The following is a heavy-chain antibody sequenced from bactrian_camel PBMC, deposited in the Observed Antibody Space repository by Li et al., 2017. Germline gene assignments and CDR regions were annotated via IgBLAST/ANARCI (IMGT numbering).Heavy chain of an antibody. Sequence: VQLVESGGGSVQTGESLKLSCVASDYPWGNNCMGWFRQAPGKEREGVAAIQIGGESTYIGASVKGRFTISKDNAKNTAYLQMNDLKPEDTAVYYCAADQDPFGTVVLVGCPPYRYRGQGTQVTVS. CDR1: DYPWGNNC. V-gene: IGHV3S40*01. D-gene: IGHD6*01. J-gene: IGHJ4*01. CDR2: IQIGGEST. CDR3: AADQDPFGTVVLVGCPPYRY.